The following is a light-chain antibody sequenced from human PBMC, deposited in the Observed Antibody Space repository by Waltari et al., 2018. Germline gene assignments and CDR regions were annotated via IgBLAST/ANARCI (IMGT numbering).Light chain of an antibody. CDR2: VNSDGSH. J-gene: IGLJ3*02. Sequence: QLVLTQSPSASASLGPSLKLTCPLTTWHSGNITSWLHKQPEKGPRYLMKVNSDGSHTKGAEIPDRFSGSSSGAERYLTIASLQSEDEADYYCRTGGHGTWVFGGGTKLTVL. CDR1: TWHSGNI. V-gene: IGLV4-69*01. CDR3: RTGGHGTWV.